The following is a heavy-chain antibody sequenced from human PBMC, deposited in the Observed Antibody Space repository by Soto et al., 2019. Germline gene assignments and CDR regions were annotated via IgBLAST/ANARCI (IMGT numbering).Heavy chain of an antibody. J-gene: IGHJ3*02. CDR2: SRDKVNSYTT. CDR3: ARAKSGSSSTFDI. CDR1: GFTFSDHY. Sequence: GGSLRLSCAASGFTFSDHYMDWVRQAPGNGLEWVGRSRDKVNSYTTEYAASVKGRFTISRDGSNNSLFLQMSSLKTEDTAVYYCARAKSGSSSTFDIWGQGTKVTVSS. D-gene: IGHD1-26*01. V-gene: IGHV3-72*01.